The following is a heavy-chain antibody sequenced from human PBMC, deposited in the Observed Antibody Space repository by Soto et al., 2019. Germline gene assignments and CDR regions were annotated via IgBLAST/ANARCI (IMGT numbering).Heavy chain of an antibody. V-gene: IGHV3-23*01. CDR1: GFTFSSYA. CDR3: AKDRRYFDCGGLDAFDI. Sequence: EVQLLESGGGLVQPGGSLRLSCAASGFTFSSYAMSWVRQAPGKGLEWVSAISGSGGSTYYADSVKGRFTISRDNCKKPLDMSMTSLGAEATTVSYCAKDRRYFDCGGLDAFDIWGKGTMVAVSS. J-gene: IGHJ3*02. CDR2: ISGSGGST. D-gene: IGHD3-9*01.